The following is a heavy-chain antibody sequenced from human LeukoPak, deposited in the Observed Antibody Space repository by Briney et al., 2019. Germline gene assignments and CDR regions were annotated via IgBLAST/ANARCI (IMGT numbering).Heavy chain of an antibody. CDR1: GYTLTELS. V-gene: IGHV1-24*01. CDR3: ARPLRSGIAVTSTFDI. D-gene: IGHD6-19*01. Sequence: ASVKVSCKVSGYTLTELSMHWVRQAPGKGLEWMGGFDPEDGETIYAQKFQGRVTMTEDTSTDTAYMELSSLRSEDTAVYYCARPLRSGIAVTSTFDIWGQGTMVTVSS. CDR2: FDPEDGET. J-gene: IGHJ3*02.